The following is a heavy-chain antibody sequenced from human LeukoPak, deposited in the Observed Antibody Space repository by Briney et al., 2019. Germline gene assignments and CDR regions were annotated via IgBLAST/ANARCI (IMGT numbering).Heavy chain of an antibody. CDR3: AGARGYSYGYGYFDY. J-gene: IGHJ4*02. Sequence: SETLSLTCTVSGGSIGSYYWSWIRQPPGKGLEWIGYVSYSGSTNYNPSLKSRVTISVDTSKNQFSLKLSSVTAADTAVYYCAGARGYSYGYGYFDYWGQGSLVTVSS. CDR1: GGSIGSYY. D-gene: IGHD5-18*01. CDR2: VSYSGST. V-gene: IGHV4-59*01.